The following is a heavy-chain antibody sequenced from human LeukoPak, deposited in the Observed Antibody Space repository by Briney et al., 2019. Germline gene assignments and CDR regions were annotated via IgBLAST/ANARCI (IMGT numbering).Heavy chain of an antibody. J-gene: IGHJ4*02. CDR3: ARGKKTVNLDY. CDR1: GGSISSYY. CDR2: IYYSGST. Sequence: SETLSLTCTVSGGSISSYYWSWIRQPPGKGLEWIGYIYYSGSTNYNPSLKSRVTISVDTSKDQFSLKLSSVTAADTAVYYCARGKKTVNLDYWGQGTLVTVSS. D-gene: IGHD4-11*01. V-gene: IGHV4-59*08.